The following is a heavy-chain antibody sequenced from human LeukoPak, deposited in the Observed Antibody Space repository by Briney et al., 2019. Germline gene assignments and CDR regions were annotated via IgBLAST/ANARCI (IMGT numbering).Heavy chain of an antibody. Sequence: GGSLRLSCAASGFTFSSYWMTWGRQAPGKGLEWVAHIKQDGSEKYYVDSVKGRFTISRDNAKNSLYLQMNSLRAEDTAVYYCARDRRCSSTSCYYFDYWGQGTLVTVSS. J-gene: IGHJ4*02. D-gene: IGHD2-2*01. CDR3: ARDRRCSSTSCYYFDY. CDR1: GFTFSSYW. CDR2: IKQDGSEK. V-gene: IGHV3-7*04.